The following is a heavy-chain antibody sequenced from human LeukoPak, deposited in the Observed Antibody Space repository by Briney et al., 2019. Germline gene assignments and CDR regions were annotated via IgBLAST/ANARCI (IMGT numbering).Heavy chain of an antibody. Sequence: GESLTISCKASGYRFSSYWIGWVRQMPGKGLELMGTIFPGDSDGRYSPSFQGQVTISADKSNSTALLQWSSLKTSDTAIYYCARFVLPHATGLDPWGQGTLVTVSS. D-gene: IGHD3-16*02. CDR2: IFPGDSDG. CDR1: GYRFSSYW. CDR3: ARFVLPHATGLDP. V-gene: IGHV5-51*01. J-gene: IGHJ5*02.